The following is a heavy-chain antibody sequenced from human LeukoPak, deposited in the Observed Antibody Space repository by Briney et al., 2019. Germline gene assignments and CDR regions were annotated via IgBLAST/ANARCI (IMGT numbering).Heavy chain of an antibody. CDR3: ARGSSVGATYYFDY. J-gene: IGHJ4*02. CDR2: ISWNSGSI. CDR1: GFTFDDYA. D-gene: IGHD1-26*01. Sequence: PGRSLRLSCAASGFTFDDYAMHWVRHAPGKGLEWVSGISWNSGSIGYADSVKGRFTISRDNAKNSLYLQMNSLRAEDTAVYYCARGSSVGATYYFDYWGQGTLVTVSS. V-gene: IGHV3-9*01.